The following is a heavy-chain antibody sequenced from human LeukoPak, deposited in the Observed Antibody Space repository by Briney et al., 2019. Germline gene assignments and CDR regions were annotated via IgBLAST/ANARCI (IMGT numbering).Heavy chain of an antibody. D-gene: IGHD3-10*01. CDR3: ARPLFTYYYGSGSYGRGFDY. J-gene: IGHJ4*02. V-gene: IGHV4-39*01. CDR2: VYYSGST. Sequence: SETLSLICTVSGGSISSGNYYWGWIRQPPGKGLEWIGSVYYSGSTYYNPSLKSRVTMSVDTSKNQFSLKLSSVTAAGTAVYYCARPLFTYYYGSGSYGRGFDYWGQGTLVTVSS. CDR1: GGSISSGNYY.